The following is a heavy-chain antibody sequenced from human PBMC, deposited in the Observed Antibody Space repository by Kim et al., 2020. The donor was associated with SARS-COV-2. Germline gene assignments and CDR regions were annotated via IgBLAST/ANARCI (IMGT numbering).Heavy chain of an antibody. Sequence: GGSLRLSCAASGFTFSDYDMSWIRQAPGKGLEWVSYISSSSSYTNYADSVKGRFTISRDNAKKSLYLQMNRLRDEDTAVYYCARIGVYSFGSGSYYGDPGPADYWGQGTQVTVSS. CDR1: GFTFSDYD. CDR3: ARIGVYSFGSGSYYGDPGPADY. J-gene: IGHJ4*02. D-gene: IGHD3-10*01. V-gene: IGHV3-11*06. CDR2: ISSSSSYT.